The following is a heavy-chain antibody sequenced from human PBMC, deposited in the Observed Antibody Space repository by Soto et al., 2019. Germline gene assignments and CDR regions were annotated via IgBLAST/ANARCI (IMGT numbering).Heavy chain of an antibody. CDR3: ARTPYSSSLGYYYYYYGVDV. J-gene: IGHJ6*02. CDR1: GYTFTTYG. Sequence: QVQLVQSGAEVKKPGASVKVSCKASGYTFTTYGISWVRQAPGQGLEWMGWISAYNGNTNNAQKLQSTVTMTTDTSTNTAYMELRSLRSDDTAVYYCARTPYSSSLGYYYYYYGVDVWGQGTTVTVSS. V-gene: IGHV1-18*01. CDR2: ISAYNGNT. D-gene: IGHD6-6*01.